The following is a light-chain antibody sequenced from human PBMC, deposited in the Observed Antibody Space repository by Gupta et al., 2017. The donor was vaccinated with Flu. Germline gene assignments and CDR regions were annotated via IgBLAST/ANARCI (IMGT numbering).Light chain of an antibody. CDR3: SSYTTSSTRV. CDR2: DVT. J-gene: IGLJ3*02. V-gene: IGLV2-14*03. Sequence: QSALTQPASESGSPGQSITISCTGTSSDVGAYNYVSWYQQHPGKPPNLMIFDVTNRPSGVATRFSASKSGNTASLTISALQNEDGADYYISSYTTSSTRVFGGGTKLTVL. CDR1: SSDVGAYNY.